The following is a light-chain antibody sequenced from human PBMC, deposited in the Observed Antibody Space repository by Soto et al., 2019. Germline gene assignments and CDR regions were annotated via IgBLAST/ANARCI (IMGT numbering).Light chain of an antibody. CDR2: DAS. J-gene: IGKJ5*01. CDR3: QVRTNWSIA. V-gene: IGKV3-11*01. Sequence: EMVLTQSPGTLSLSPGERATLSCRASQSVSSYFAWYQQKPGQAPRLLIYDASNRATGIPARFSGTGSGTDFTLTITNLEHEDSAVYYCQVRTNWSIAFGRGTRLEIK. CDR1: QSVSSY.